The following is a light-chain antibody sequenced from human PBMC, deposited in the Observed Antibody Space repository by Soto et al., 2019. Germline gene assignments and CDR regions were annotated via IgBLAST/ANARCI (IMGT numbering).Light chain of an antibody. CDR2: GAS. V-gene: IGKV3-15*01. CDR1: QSVSTN. J-gene: IGKJ1*01. CDR3: QHYNNWPPWT. Sequence: EVVMTQTPAILSVSPGERATLSCRASQSVSTNLAWYQQKPGQAPRLLIYGASTRATGIPARFSGSGSGTEFNLTISSLQSEDFAVYYCQHYNNWPPWTIGQGTKVEIK.